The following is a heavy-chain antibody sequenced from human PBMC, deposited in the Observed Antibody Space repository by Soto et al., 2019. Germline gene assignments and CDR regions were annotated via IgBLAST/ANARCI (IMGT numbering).Heavy chain of an antibody. CDR1: GDSFSTSSLA. Sequence: SQTLSLTCAISGDSFSTSSLAWNSIRQSPSRGLEWLGRTYYRSKWYVDYAVSVNSRITIDPDTSKNQFSLQLISVTPEEAAVYYCVRDRGWLQIDSWGQGTQVTSPQ. V-gene: IGHV6-1*01. D-gene: IGHD3-10*01. J-gene: IGHJ4*02. CDR2: TYYRSKWYV. CDR3: VRDRGWLQIDS.